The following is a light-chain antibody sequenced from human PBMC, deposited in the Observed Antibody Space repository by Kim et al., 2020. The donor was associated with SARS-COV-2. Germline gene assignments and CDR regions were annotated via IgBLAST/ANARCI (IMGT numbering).Light chain of an antibody. Sequence: AIRMTQSPSSFSASTGDRVTITCRASQSIGSYLAWYQQKSGKTPELLISAATTLQSGVPSRFSGSGSGTDFTLTIDCLQSDDFATYYCQQYYTFPWTFGQGTKVDIK. CDR3: QQYYTFPWT. CDR1: QSIGSY. J-gene: IGKJ1*01. CDR2: AAT. V-gene: IGKV1-8*01.